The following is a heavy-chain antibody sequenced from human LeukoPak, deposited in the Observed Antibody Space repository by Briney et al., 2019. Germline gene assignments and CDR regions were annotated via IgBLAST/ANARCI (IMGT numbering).Heavy chain of an antibody. D-gene: IGHD2-15*01. Sequence: GGSLRLSCAASGFTFSNYWMTWVRQAPGKGLEWVAHVKEDGGEKHYVDPVKGRFTISRDNAKNSLYLQMNSLRAEDTAMYYCVRDRGYCSGGTCYALWDYWGQGTLVTVSS. CDR2: VKEDGGEK. CDR3: VRDRGYCSGGTCYALWDY. J-gene: IGHJ4*02. CDR1: GFTFSNYW. V-gene: IGHV3-7*01.